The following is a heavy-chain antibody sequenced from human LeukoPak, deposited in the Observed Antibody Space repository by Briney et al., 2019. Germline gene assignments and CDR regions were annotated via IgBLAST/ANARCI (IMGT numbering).Heavy chain of an antibody. D-gene: IGHD3-3*01. CDR1: GFTFSSYA. V-gene: IGHV3-23*01. CDR3: GKEGGVTYYYFWGGYYGDN. CDR2: ISGSGGST. J-gene: IGHJ4*02. Sequence: GGSLRLSCAASGFTFSSYAMSWVRQAPGKGLEWVSAISGSGGSTYYADSVKGRFTISRDNSKNTLYLQMNSLRAEDTAVYYCGKEGGVTYYYFWGGYYGDNWGQGTRVTVPP.